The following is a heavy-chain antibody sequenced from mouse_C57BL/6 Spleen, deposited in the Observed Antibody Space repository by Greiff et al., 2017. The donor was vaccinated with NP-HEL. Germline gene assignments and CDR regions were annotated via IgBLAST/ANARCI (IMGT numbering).Heavy chain of an antibody. CDR3: TGPFYGSSSQGV. CDR2: IRLKSDNYAT. V-gene: IGHV6-3*01. Sequence: EVMLVESGGGLVQPGGSMKLSCVASGFTFSNYWMNWVRQSPEKGLEWVAQIRLKSDNYATHYAESVKGRFTISRDDSKSSVYLQMNNLRAEDTGIYYCTGPFYGSSSQGVWGTGTTVTVSS. D-gene: IGHD1-1*01. CDR1: GFTFSNYW. J-gene: IGHJ1*03.